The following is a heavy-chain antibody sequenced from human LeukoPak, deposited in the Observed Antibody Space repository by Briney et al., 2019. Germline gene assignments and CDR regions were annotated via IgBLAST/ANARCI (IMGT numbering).Heavy chain of an antibody. CDR1: GFTFSSCA. CDR2: MSGSGGST. V-gene: IGHV3-23*01. Sequence: GSLRLSCTASGFTFSSCAMSWVRQAPGKGLEWVSSMSGSGGSTYYADSVKGRFTISRDNSKNTVYLQMNSLRAEDTAVYYCASVVVTAIGRDYWGQGTLVTVSS. D-gene: IGHD2-21*02. J-gene: IGHJ4*02. CDR3: ASVVVTAIGRDY.